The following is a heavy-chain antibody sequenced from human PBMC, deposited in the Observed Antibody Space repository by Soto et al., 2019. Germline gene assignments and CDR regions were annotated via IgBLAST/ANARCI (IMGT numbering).Heavy chain of an antibody. CDR3: ARGYCNRTSCYIGGFYYYGMDV. V-gene: IGHV3-21*01. Sequence: EVQLVESGGGLGKPGESLRLSCAASGFTLSSHTMNWVRQAPGKGLEWVSSISSDSSYKYYTDSVKGRFTVSRDNAKNSLYLQMDSRRAEDTAVYYCARGYCNRTSCYIGGFYYYGMDVWGQGTTVTVSS. CDR1: GFTLSSHT. D-gene: IGHD2-2*01. J-gene: IGHJ6*02. CDR2: ISSDSSYK.